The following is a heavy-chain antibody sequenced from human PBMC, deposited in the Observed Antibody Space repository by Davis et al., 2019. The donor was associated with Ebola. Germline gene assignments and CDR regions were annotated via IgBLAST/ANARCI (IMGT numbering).Heavy chain of an antibody. Sequence: GESLMISCAAPGFTFNNYNLHWVRQTPGKGLEWLAAISFDASRIYYADSVKGRFIISRDNSKSTLYLQINSLRTADTATYYCARGDTGDDASELDHWGQGTLVTVSS. CDR1: GFTFNNYN. V-gene: IGHV3-30*04. D-gene: IGHD3-10*01. CDR2: ISFDASRI. CDR3: ARGDTGDDASELDH. J-gene: IGHJ4*02.